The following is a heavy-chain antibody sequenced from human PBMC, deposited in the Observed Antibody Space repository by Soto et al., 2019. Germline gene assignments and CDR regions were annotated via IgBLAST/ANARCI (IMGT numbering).Heavy chain of an antibody. V-gene: IGHV3-9*01. D-gene: IGHD5-12*01. CDR3: AKDHDEDFGYDLDYFDY. CDR1: GFNFDDYA. J-gene: IGHJ4*02. CDR2: IRWSSVTF. Sequence: EVQLVESGGGLVQPGRSLRLSCAASGFNFDDYAMHWVRQAPGKGLEWVSGIRWSSVTFDYADSVKGRFTISRDNAKNSLYLQMNSLRAKDTAVYYCAKDHDEDFGYDLDYFDYWGQVTLVTVSS.